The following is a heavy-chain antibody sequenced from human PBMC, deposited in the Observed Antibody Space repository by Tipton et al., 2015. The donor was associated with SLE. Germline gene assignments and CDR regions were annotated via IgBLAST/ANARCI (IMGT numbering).Heavy chain of an antibody. D-gene: IGHD2-8*01. CDR1: GGSISGYY. CDR3: AKGGEVYAVPHWFDP. J-gene: IGHJ5*02. V-gene: IGHV4-34*01. CDR2: INHSGSS. Sequence: TLSLTCVVHGGSISGYYWSWIRQPPGKGLEWIGEINHSGSSNSNPPLKSRVTMSVDTSKNQFSLKLSSVTAADTAVYYCAKGGEVYAVPHWFDPWGQGTLVTVSS.